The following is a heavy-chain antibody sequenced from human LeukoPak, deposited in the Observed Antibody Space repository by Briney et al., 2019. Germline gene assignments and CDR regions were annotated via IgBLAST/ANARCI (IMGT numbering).Heavy chain of an antibody. V-gene: IGHV3-23*01. CDR1: GFTFSIHG. Sequence: PGGSLRLSCVGSGFTFSIHGMNWVRQAPGKGLEWVSGIGGSSIGHSTHYADSEKGRFTISRDNSKNMVYLQMDSLRAEDTALYYCARDSGWLRYHDWGQGALVTVSS. CDR2: IGGSSIGHST. CDR3: ARDSGWLRYHD. J-gene: IGHJ4*02. D-gene: IGHD5-12*01.